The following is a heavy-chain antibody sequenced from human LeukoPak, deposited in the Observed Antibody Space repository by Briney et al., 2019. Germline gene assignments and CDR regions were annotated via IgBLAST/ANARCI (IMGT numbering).Heavy chain of an antibody. V-gene: IGHV4-39*01. CDR1: GGSITTRDYY. CDR2: LHYSGTI. CDR3: ARRNYYASGSYFP. Sequence: SETLSLTCIVSGGSITTRDYYWGWIRQPPGKGLEWIGSLHYSGTIYYNPSLKSRVTISVDTFKNQFSLKVNFVTAADTAVYYCARRNYYASGSYFPWGPGTLVTVSS. D-gene: IGHD3-10*01. J-gene: IGHJ5*02.